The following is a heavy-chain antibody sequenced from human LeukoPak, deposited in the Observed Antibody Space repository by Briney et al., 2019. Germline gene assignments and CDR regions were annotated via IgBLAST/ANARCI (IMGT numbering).Heavy chain of an antibody. CDR3: ARGGGYYGIDY. D-gene: IGHD1-26*01. J-gene: IGHJ4*02. CDR1: GFTFSSYW. CDR2: INNDGSST. Sequence: GGSLRLSCAASGFTFSSYWMHWVRHAPGKGLVWVSRINNDGSSTSYADSVKGRFTISRDNSRNRLNLQMNSLGSEDTAIYYCARGGGYYGIDYWGQGTLVTVSS. V-gene: IGHV3-74*01.